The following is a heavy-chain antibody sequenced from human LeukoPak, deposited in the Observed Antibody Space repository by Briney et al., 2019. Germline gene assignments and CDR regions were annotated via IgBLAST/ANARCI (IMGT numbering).Heavy chain of an antibody. CDR1: GFTFSSYA. V-gene: IGHV3-23*01. Sequence: GGSLRLSCAASGFTFSSYAMSWVRQAPGKGLEWVSAISGSVGSTYYADSVKGRFTISRDNSKNTLYLQMNSLRAEDTAVYYCAKANAVTTVSSWGQGTLVTVSS. CDR3: AKANAVTTVSS. D-gene: IGHD4-17*01. J-gene: IGHJ5*02. CDR2: ISGSVGST.